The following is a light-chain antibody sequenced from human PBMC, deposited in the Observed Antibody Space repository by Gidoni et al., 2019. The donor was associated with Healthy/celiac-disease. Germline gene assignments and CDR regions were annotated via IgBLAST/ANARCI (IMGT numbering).Light chain of an antibody. CDR2: QDS. J-gene: IGLJ2*01. V-gene: IGLV3-1*01. CDR3: QAWDSSTVV. Sequence: SYELTQTPAVSVSPGQTASITCTGDNLWDKYACCYQQKPVQSPVLVIYQDSKRPSGTPGRFSGSNTGNTATLTISGTQAMDEADYYCQAWDSSTVVFGGGTKLTVL. CDR1: NLWDKY.